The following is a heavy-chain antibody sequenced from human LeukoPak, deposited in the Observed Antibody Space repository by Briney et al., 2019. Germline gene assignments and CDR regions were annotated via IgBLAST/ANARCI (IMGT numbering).Heavy chain of an antibody. CDR2: ITYSGSSS. CDR3: GRDSRTGGPRAFDS. J-gene: IGHJ4*02. Sequence: GGSLRLSCAASGFTFSSYAMTWVRQAPGKGLEWVSTITYSGSSSYYADSVKGRFTISRDNSKNTLYLQMGDLRAEDTAMYCCGRDSRTGGPRAFDSWGQGTLVTVSS. CDR1: GFTFSSYA. D-gene: IGHD2-8*02. V-gene: IGHV3-23*01.